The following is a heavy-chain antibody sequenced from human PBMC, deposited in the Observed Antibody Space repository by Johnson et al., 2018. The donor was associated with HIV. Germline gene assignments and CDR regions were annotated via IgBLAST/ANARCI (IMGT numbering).Heavy chain of an antibody. CDR2: IRSKANSYAT. Sequence: VQLVESGGNLVQPGGSLKLSCTASGFTFSGSAMHWVRQASGKGLEWVGRIRSKANSYATAYAASVKGRFTISRDDTKNTAYLQINSLKIEDTAVYYCTRFNDYGDSVDADAYDIWGQGTMVTVSS. CDR1: GFTFSGSA. V-gene: IGHV3-73*01. D-gene: IGHD4-17*01. J-gene: IGHJ3*02. CDR3: TRFNDYGDSVDADAYDI.